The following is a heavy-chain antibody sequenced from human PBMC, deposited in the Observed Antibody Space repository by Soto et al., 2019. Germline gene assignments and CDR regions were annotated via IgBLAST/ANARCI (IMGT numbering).Heavy chain of an antibody. CDR3: SKGWDASRADAFDI. Sequence: EVQVLESGGDLVQPGGSLRLTCAVSGFTFSTSSMNWVRQAPGTGLEWVSSISGSGDITYYADSVKGRFTTSRDNSKSTVYLQMNSLRGEDRAVYHCSKGWDASRADAFDIWGQGTMVTVSS. J-gene: IGHJ3*02. D-gene: IGHD1-26*01. CDR1: GFTFSTSS. CDR2: ISGSGDIT. V-gene: IGHV3-23*01.